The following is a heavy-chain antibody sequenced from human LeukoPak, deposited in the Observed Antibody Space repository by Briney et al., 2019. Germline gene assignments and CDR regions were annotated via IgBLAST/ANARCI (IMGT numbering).Heavy chain of an antibody. V-gene: IGHV1-69*01. CDR2: IIPIFGTA. CDR1: GGTFSSYA. Sequence: SVKVSCRASGGTFSSYAISWVQQAPGQGLEWMGGIIPIFGTANYAQKFQGRVTITADESTSTAYMELSSLRSEDTAVYYCARAGTTVTTIIDYWGQGTLVTVSS. D-gene: IGHD4-17*01. CDR3: ARAGTTVTTIIDY. J-gene: IGHJ4*02.